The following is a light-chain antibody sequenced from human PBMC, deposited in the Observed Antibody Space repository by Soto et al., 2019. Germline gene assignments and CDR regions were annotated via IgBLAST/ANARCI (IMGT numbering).Light chain of an antibody. J-gene: IGLJ3*02. CDR2: EVN. CDR1: SSYVGGYNS. V-gene: IGLV2-8*01. CDR3: SSSAGSNNVL. Sequence: QSALTQPPSASGSPGQSVTISCTGTSSYVGGYNSVSWYQQHPGKAPKVMIFEVNQRPSGVPDRFSGSKSGNTASLTVSGLQAEDEADYYCSSSAGSNNVLFGGGTKLTVL.